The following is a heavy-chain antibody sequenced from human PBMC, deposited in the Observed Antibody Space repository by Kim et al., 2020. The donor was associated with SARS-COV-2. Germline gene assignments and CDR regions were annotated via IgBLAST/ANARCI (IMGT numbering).Heavy chain of an antibody. Sequence: GGSLRLSCAASGFTFSSYEMNWVRQAPGKGLEWVSYISSSGSTIYYADSVKGRFTISRDNAKNSLYLQMNSLRAEDTAVYYCARGGWGGANWFDPWGQGTLVTVSS. CDR1: GFTFSSYE. V-gene: IGHV3-48*03. D-gene: IGHD3-16*01. CDR2: ISSSGSTI. CDR3: ARGGWGGANWFDP. J-gene: IGHJ5*02.